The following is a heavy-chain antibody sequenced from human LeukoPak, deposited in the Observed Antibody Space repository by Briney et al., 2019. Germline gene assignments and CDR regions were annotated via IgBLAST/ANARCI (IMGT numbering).Heavy chain of an antibody. D-gene: IGHD6-6*01. V-gene: IGHV3-23*01. CDR2: ISGSGGGT. J-gene: IGHJ4*02. CDR1: GFTFSSYA. CDR3: AKGQYSSLPDYYFDY. Sequence: PGGSLRHSCAASGFTFSSYAMSWVRQAPGKGVECVSAISGSGGGTYYADSLRGRFTISRDNSKNTLYLQMNSLRAEDTAVYCCAKGQYSSLPDYYFDYWGQGTLVTVSS.